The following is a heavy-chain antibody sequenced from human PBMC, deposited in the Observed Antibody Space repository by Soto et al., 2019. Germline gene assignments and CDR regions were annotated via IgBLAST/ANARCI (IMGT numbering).Heavy chain of an antibody. D-gene: IGHD2-15*01. CDR1: GGSISSYY. Sequence: QVQLQESGPGLVKPSETLSLTCTVSGGSISSYYWSWIRQPPGKGLEWIGYIYYSGSTNYNPSLKSRVTISVDTSKNQFSLKLSSVTAADTAVYYCARKSVVAATHWFDPWGQGTLVTVSS. V-gene: IGHV4-59*01. CDR2: IYYSGST. CDR3: ARKSVVAATHWFDP. J-gene: IGHJ5*02.